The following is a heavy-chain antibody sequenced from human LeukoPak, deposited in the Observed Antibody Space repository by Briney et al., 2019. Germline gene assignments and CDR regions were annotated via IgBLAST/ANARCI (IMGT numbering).Heavy chain of an antibody. CDR1: GFTVSSNY. Sequence: GGSLRLSCAASGFTVSSNYMSWVRQAPGKGLEWVSVIYSGGSTYYADSVRGRFTISRDNSKNTLYLQMNSLRAGDTAVYYCARYSGSYHYYFDYWGQGTLVTVSS. V-gene: IGHV3-53*01. CDR3: ARYSGSYHYYFDY. D-gene: IGHD1-26*01. J-gene: IGHJ4*02. CDR2: IYSGGST.